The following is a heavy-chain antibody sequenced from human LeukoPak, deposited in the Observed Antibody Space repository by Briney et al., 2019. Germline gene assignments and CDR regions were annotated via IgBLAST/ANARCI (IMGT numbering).Heavy chain of an antibody. V-gene: IGHV4-39*01. CDR2: IYYNGST. D-gene: IGHD3-10*01. Sequence: WVRQPPGKGLQWIGSIYYNGSTYYNPSLKSRVIISVDTSKNQFSLKLSSVTAADTAVYYCARHKMVRGIGYYYYMDVWGKGTTVTISS. CDR3: ARHKMVRGIGYYYYMDV. J-gene: IGHJ6*03.